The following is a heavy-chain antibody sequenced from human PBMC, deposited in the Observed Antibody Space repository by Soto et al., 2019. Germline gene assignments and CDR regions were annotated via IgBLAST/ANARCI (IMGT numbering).Heavy chain of an antibody. Sequence: SQTLSLTCTVSGGSIRGSACCWSCKRQTPGKGLEYIGSTYYSGRTYYNPSLKSRVTVSVDTSKNQFSLNLNSVTAADTAVYHSARHGSGSQYPIDHWGQGTLVTVSS. CDR3: ARHGSGSQYPIDH. CDR1: GGSIRGSACC. V-gene: IGHV4-39*01. CDR2: TYYSGRT. D-gene: IGHD3-10*01. J-gene: IGHJ4*02.